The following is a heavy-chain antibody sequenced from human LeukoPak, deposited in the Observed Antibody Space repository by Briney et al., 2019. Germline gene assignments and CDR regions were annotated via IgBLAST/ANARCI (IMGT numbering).Heavy chain of an antibody. J-gene: IGHJ6*04. CDR3: APSGGPDPSAFRGGGDGRDV. V-gene: IGHV3-23*01. CDR1: GLTFNNYA. CDR2: ISKSGDHT. D-gene: IGHD3-16*01. Sequence: PGGSLRLSCAVSGLTFNNYAMSWVRQAPGKGLEWVSAISKSGDHTYYAASAKGRFTIYRDNSKNTQYLQMNSLRAEDTAVYYCAPSGGPDPSAFRGGGDGRDVGGKGTTV.